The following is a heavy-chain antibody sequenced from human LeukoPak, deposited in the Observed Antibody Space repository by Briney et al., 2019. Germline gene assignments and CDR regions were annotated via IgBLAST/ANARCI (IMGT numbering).Heavy chain of an antibody. J-gene: IGHJ4*02. CDR3: ARGGWYQLLRFDY. D-gene: IGHD2-2*01. Sequence: GGSLRLSCAASGFTFSSYAMSWVRQAPGKGLEWVSAISGSGGSTYYADSVKGRFTISRDNAKNSLYLQMNSLRAEDTAVYYCARGGWYQLLRFDYWGQGTLVTVSS. CDR1: GFTFSSYA. CDR2: ISGSGGST. V-gene: IGHV3-23*01.